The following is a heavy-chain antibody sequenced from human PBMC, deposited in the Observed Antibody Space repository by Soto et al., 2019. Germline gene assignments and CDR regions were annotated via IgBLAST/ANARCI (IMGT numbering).Heavy chain of an antibody. CDR1: GFTFRSFT. V-gene: IGHV3-21*01. J-gene: IGHJ5*02. CDR2: ISSNSAYI. CDR3: TRDASRDSSARGWFDP. D-gene: IGHD6-13*01. Sequence: LRLSCAASGFTFRSFTMNWVRQAPGKGLEWVSTISSNSAYIYYTDALRGRVTISRDNAKNSLHLQINSLRAEDTAVYYCTRDASRDSSARGWFDPWGPGTLVTVSS.